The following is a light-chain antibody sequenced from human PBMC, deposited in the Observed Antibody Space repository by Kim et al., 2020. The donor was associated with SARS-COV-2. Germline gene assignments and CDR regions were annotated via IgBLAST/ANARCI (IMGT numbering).Light chain of an antibody. J-gene: IGKJ4*01. CDR1: QSVSSN. V-gene: IGKV3-15*01. CDR2: EVY. CDR3: LQYHNWPPLT. Sequence: PGARVTLSCGASQSVSSNLAWYQQTPGQAPRLLIYEVYNRATGIPDRFSGSGSGRQFTLTINSLQSEDFGIYYCLQYHNWPPLTFGGGTKVDIK.